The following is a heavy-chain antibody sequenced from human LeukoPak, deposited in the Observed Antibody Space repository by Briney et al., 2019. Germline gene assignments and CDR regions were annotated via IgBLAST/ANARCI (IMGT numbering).Heavy chain of an antibody. D-gene: IGHD3-10*01. CDR2: ISWNSGSI. V-gene: IGHV3-9*01. CDR1: GFTFDDYA. CDR3: AKVRRLWFGELFDAFDI. J-gene: IGHJ3*02. Sequence: PGGSLRLSCAASGFTFDDYAMHWVRQAPGKGLEWVSGISWNSGSIGYADSVKGRFTISRDNAKNSLYLQMNSLRAEDTALYYCAKVRRLWFGELFDAFDIWGQGTMVTVSS.